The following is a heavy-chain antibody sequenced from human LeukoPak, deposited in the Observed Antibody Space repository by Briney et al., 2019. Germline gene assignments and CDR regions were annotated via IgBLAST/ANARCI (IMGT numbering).Heavy chain of an antibody. D-gene: IGHD2-2*01. CDR3: AGDRGYCSSTSCYFRGYFQH. J-gene: IGHJ1*01. CDR1: GFTFSSYW. Sequence: GGSLRLSCAASGFTFSSYWMSWVRQAPGKGLEWVANIKQDGSEEYYVDSVKGRFTISRDNAKNSLYLQMNSLRAEDTAVYYCAGDRGYCSSTSCYFRGYFQHWGQGTLVTVSS. V-gene: IGHV3-7*01. CDR2: IKQDGSEE.